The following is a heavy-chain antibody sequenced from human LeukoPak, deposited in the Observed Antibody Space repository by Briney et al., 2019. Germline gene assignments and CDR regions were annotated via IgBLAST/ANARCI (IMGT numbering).Heavy chain of an antibody. Sequence: GGSLRLSCAGSGFTFSASAVHWVRQASGKGLEWTSRIRSKGNNYATAYTDPLKGRFTVSRDDSKNTAYLQMNSLKTEDSAVYFCARDSSSEGPLDYWGQGTLVTVSS. CDR2: IRSKGNNYAT. J-gene: IGHJ4*02. D-gene: IGHD6-6*01. V-gene: IGHV3-73*01. CDR1: GFTFSASA. CDR3: ARDSSSEGPLDY.